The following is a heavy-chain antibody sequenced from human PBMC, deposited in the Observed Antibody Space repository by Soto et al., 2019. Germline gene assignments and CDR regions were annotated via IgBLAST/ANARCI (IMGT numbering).Heavy chain of an antibody. CDR3: ALIKDCSRTDCYLASFDP. CDR2: IFSSDDK. CDR1: GLSLSNGKLG. V-gene: IGHV2-26*01. Sequence: ESGSYAGEPTETLTLTCTVSGLSLSNGKLGVSWIRQPPGKALEWLAHIFSSDDKSYSTSLRSRLTISKDTSRSQVVLTMTNLDPMDSATYYCALIKDCSRTDCYLASFDPWGQGTLVTVSS. J-gene: IGHJ5*02. D-gene: IGHD2-2*01.